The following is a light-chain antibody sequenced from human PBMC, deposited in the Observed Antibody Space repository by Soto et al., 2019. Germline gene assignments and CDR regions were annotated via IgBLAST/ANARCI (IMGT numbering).Light chain of an antibody. Sequence: EIVLTQSPATLSLSPGEKATLSCRASESVSSYLAWLQHRPGQGPRLVMYDASNRGRDIPERFSGSGSGTDFTLTISSLEPEDFAVYYCQQRSSWPPTFGQGTKVEIK. V-gene: IGKV3-11*01. CDR3: QQRSSWPPT. J-gene: IGKJ1*01. CDR2: DAS. CDR1: ESVSSY.